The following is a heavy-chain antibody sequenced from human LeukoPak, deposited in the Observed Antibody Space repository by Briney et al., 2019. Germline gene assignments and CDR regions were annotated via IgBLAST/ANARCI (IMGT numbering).Heavy chain of an antibody. Sequence: PSETLSLTCTVSGGSISSYYWSWIRQPPGKGLEWIGYIYYSGSTNYNPSLKSRVTISVDTSKNQFSLKLSSVTAADTAVYYCARSGYFVHHDAFDIWGQGTMVTVSS. CDR2: IYYSGST. CDR1: GGSISSYY. V-gene: IGHV4-59*01. D-gene: IGHD3-22*01. J-gene: IGHJ3*02. CDR3: ARSGYFVHHDAFDI.